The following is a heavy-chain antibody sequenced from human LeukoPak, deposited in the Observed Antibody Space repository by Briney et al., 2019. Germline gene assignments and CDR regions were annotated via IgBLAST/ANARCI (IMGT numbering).Heavy chain of an antibody. CDR2: INPSGGST. CDR1: GYTFTSYY. D-gene: IGHD5-24*01. V-gene: IGHV1-46*01. Sequence: ASVKVSCKASGYTFTSYYTHWVRQAPGQGLEWMGIINPSGGSTSYAQKFQGRVTMTRDTSTSTVYMELSSLRSEDTAVYYCARGDRGRWLQLSANFDYWGQGTLVTVSS. J-gene: IGHJ4*02. CDR3: ARGDRGRWLQLSANFDY.